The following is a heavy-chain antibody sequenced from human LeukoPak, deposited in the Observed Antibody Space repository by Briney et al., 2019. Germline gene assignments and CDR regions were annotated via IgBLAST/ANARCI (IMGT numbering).Heavy chain of an antibody. V-gene: IGHV3-30*02. CDR1: GFIFSNFA. Sequence: GGSLRLSCAASGFIFSNFAMHWVRQAPGQGLEWVTFIRYDGSDKYYVDSVKGRFTISRDNSKNTLHLQMNRLRAEDTAVYYCAKVLQYCSTGSCSYFDSWGQGTLVTVSS. CDR3: AKVLQYCSTGSCSYFDS. CDR2: IRYDGSDK. D-gene: IGHD2-15*01. J-gene: IGHJ4*02.